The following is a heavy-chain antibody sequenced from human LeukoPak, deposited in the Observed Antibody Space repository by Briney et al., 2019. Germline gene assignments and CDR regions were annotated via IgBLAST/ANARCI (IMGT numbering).Heavy chain of an antibody. CDR1: GFTFSNYA. V-gene: IGHV3-23*01. CDR3: ARNMTSVTTGGDAFDL. D-gene: IGHD4-17*01. Sequence: GGSLRLSCAASGFTFSNYAMSWVRQAPGRGLEWVSTVIITGVSTYYADSLKGRFTISRDNSKNTLYLQINSLRAEDTAVYYCARNMTSVTTGGDAFDLWGQGTMVTVSS. J-gene: IGHJ3*01. CDR2: VIITGVST.